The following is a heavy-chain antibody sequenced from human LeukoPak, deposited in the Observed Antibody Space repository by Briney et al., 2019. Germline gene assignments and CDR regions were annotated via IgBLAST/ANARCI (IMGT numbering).Heavy chain of an antibody. CDR2: IYYSGST. D-gene: IGHD3-10*01. J-gene: IGHJ4*02. V-gene: IGHV4-30-4*01. CDR3: ARAGRYYGSGSHPLDY. CDR1: GGSISSGDYS. Sequence: PSETLSLTCTVSGGSISSGDYSWSWIRQPPGKGLEWIGYIYYSGSTYYNPSLKSRVTISVDTSKNQFSLKLSSVTAADTAVCYCARAGRYYGSGSHPLDYWGQGTLVTVSS.